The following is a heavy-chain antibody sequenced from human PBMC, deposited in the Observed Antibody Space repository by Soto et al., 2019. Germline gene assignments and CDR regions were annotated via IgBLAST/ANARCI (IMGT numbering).Heavy chain of an antibody. J-gene: IGHJ4*02. D-gene: IGHD1-26*01. Sequence: QLQLQESGPGLVKPSETLSLTCTVSGGSISSSSYYWGWIRQPPGKGLEWIANIYYSGSTYYNSSLKSRVTISVDTSKNQFSLKLSSVTAADTAVYYCARQRFPYSGSYVDYWGQGTLVTVSS. CDR3: ARQRFPYSGSYVDY. V-gene: IGHV4-39*01. CDR1: GGSISSSSYY. CDR2: IYYSGST.